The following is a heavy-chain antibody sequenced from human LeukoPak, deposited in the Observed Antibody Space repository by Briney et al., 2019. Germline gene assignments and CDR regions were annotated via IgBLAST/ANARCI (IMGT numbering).Heavy chain of an antibody. J-gene: IGHJ4*02. CDR3: ARAFFDPHYDFWSGHHDYFDY. Sequence: GASVKVSCKASGYTFTSYGISWVRQAPGQGLEWMGWISAYNGNTNYAQKLQGRVTMTTDTSTSTAYMELRSLRSDDTAVYYCARAFFDPHYDFWSGHHDYFDYWGQGTLVTVSS. CDR2: ISAYNGNT. CDR1: GYTFTSYG. V-gene: IGHV1-18*01. D-gene: IGHD3-3*01.